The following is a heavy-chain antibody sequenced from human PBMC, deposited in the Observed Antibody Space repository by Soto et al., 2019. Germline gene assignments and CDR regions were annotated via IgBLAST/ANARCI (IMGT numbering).Heavy chain of an antibody. CDR3: ARDLRAAAGIGWFDP. V-gene: IGHV4-31*03. Sequence: QVQLQESGPGLVKPSQTLSLTCTVSGGSISSGGYYWSWIRQHPGKGLEWIGYIYYSGSTYYNPSPKSRLTISVDTSKNQFSLKLSSVTAADTAVYYCARDLRAAAGIGWFDPWGQGTLVTVSS. D-gene: IGHD6-13*01. CDR2: IYYSGST. J-gene: IGHJ5*02. CDR1: GGSISSGGYY.